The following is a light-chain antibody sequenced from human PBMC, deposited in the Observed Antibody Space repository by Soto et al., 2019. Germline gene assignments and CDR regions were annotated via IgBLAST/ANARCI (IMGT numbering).Light chain of an antibody. J-gene: IGKJ3*01. Sequence: VVLTQSPATLSLSPGERATLSCRANQPVSANYLAWYQQKPGQAPRLLIYGASSRATGIPDRFSGSVSGTDFTLTISRLEPEDFAVFYCHQYGSSPFTFGPGTKVDIK. CDR1: QPVSANY. CDR3: HQYGSSPFT. CDR2: GAS. V-gene: IGKV3-20*01.